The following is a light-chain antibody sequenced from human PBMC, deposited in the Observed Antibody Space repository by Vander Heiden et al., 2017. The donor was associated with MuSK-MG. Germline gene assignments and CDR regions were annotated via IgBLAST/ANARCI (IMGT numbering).Light chain of an antibody. CDR2: DVS. V-gene: IGLV2-11*01. CDR1: SSGVGGYNY. CDR3: CSYAGSYV. Sequence: QSSLTPPLSVSGSPGHSVTSTGTGTSSGVGGYNYVSQYQQHTGKDLQLMIYDVSTRPSGVPDRFSGSKSGNTASLTISGLQAEDEADYYCCSYAGSYVFGTGTKVTVL. J-gene: IGLJ1*01.